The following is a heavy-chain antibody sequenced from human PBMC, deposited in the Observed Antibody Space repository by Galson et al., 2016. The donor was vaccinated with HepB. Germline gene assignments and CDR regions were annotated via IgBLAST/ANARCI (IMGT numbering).Heavy chain of an antibody. J-gene: IGHJ4*02. CDR1: GFTLRSYA. Sequence: SLRLSCAASGFTLRSYAMYWVRQAPGKGLEWVSAIDGGGEGTYYADSVKGRFTISRDDSHNTLYLPMNGLRPEDTAIYYCAKRIAPIPAPFSFDFWGEGTLVTVSS. CDR3: AKRIAPIPAPFSFDF. D-gene: IGHD6-13*01. V-gene: IGHV3-23*01. CDR2: IDGGGEGT.